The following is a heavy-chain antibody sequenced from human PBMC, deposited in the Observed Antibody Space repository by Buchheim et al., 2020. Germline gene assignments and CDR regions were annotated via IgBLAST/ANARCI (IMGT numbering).Heavy chain of an antibody. V-gene: IGHV4-59*02. D-gene: IGHD1-26*01. CDR2: IHYSGST. CDR3: ARDLGSGGGFDH. Sequence: QVQLQESGPGLVKPSETLSLICTVSGGSVSGYYWSWIRQPPGKGLEWIAYIHYSGSTNHNPSLKSRDTISVDTSKNQFSLKVNSVTAADTAVYYCARDLGSGGGFDHWGQRTL. CDR1: GGSVSGYY. J-gene: IGHJ4*02.